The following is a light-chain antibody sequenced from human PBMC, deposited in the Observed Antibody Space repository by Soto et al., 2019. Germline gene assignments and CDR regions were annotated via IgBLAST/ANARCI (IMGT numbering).Light chain of an antibody. CDR3: QQYNNWPPYT. CDR1: QSVSSD. CDR2: GAS. J-gene: IGKJ2*01. Sequence: IVMTQSPATLSVAPWCRLALSCSSSQSVSSDLAWSQQRPGQAPRLLIYGASTRATGIPARFSGTGSGTEFTLTISSLQSEDFAIYYCQQYNNWPPYTFGQGTKVDIK. V-gene: IGKV3-15*01.